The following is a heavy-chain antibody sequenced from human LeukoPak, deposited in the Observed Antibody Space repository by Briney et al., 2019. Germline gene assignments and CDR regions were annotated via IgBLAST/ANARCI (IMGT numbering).Heavy chain of an antibody. CDR3: ARDYPAGCSRGEWHFDL. CDR2: ISSSSSYT. V-gene: IGHV3-11*05. Sequence: GGSLRLSCVASGFSFSDYYMRWIRQAPGKGLEWVSYISSSSSYTNYADSVKGRFTISRDNAKSSLYLQMNSLRAEDTAVYYCARDYPAGCSRGEWHFDLWGRGTLVTVSS. J-gene: IGHJ2*01. CDR1: GFSFSDYY. D-gene: IGHD6-13*01.